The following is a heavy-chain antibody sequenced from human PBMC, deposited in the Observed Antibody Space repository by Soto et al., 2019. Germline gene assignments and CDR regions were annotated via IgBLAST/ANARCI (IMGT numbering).Heavy chain of an antibody. J-gene: IGHJ4*02. D-gene: IGHD3-16*02. CDR2: ISGSGDRT. V-gene: IGHV3-23*01. CDR1: GFTFDDYA. CDR3: AKASTYEYVWGSFRYYFDH. Sequence: GGSLRLSCAASGFTFDDYAMHWVRQAPGKGLEWVSGISGSGDRTHYADSVKGRFSVSRDNSQNTLHLQMNSLRAEDTAVYYCAKASTYEYVWGSFRYYFDHWGQGALVTVSS.